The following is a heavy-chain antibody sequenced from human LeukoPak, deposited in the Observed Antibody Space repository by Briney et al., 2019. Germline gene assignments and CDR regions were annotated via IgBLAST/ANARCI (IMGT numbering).Heavy chain of an antibody. D-gene: IGHD6-13*01. J-gene: IGHJ4*02. V-gene: IGHV3-7*03. CDR3: ATTGYSSRNY. CDR2: IKQDGSEK. CDR1: GFTFSSYW. Sequence: GGSLRLSCAASGFTFSSYWMSWVRQAPGKGLEWVANIKQDGSEKYYVDSVKGRFTISRDNSKNTLYLQMNSLRAEDTAVYYCATTGYSSRNYWGQGTLVTVSS.